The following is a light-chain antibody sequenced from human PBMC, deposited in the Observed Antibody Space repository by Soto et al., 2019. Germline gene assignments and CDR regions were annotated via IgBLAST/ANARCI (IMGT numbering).Light chain of an antibody. CDR1: QSIFVW. J-gene: IGKJ2*01. Sequence: DIQMTQSRSTLSASVGDRVTITCRASQSIFVWLAWYQQRPGTAPRLLIYEASSLQSGVPSRFSGSGSGTEFTLTISSLQPDDSATYYCQQYNSYSYTFGQGTKLEIK. CDR3: QQYNSYSYT. CDR2: EAS. V-gene: IGKV1-5*01.